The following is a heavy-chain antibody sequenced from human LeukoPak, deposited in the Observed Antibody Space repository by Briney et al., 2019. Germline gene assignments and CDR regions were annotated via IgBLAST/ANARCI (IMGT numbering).Heavy chain of an antibody. D-gene: IGHD3-3*01. Sequence: GGSLRLSCAASGFSVGDNYMSWVRQAPGKGLEWVSVIYSGNYTYYADSVKGRFTISRDNSKNTLYLQMNSLRAEDTAMYYCASLTIFGVAEALDYWGQGTLVTVSS. J-gene: IGHJ4*02. CDR2: IYSGNYT. V-gene: IGHV3-53*01. CDR3: ASLTIFGVAEALDY. CDR1: GFSVGDNY.